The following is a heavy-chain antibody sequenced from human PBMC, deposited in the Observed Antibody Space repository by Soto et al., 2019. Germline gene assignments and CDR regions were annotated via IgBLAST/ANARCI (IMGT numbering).Heavy chain of an antibody. V-gene: IGHV4-59*11. Sequence: QVQLQESGPGLVKPSETLSLTCTVSGVSITSHYWTWIRQPPGKGLEWIGNIHYSGSTNYSPSLKGGVIISVDTSENQSPLKLSSVTTADTAVYYCTVGGAGHPFDYWGQGTLVTVSS. J-gene: IGHJ4*02. D-gene: IGHD3-16*01. CDR1: GVSITSHY. CDR2: IHYSGST. CDR3: TVGGAGHPFDY.